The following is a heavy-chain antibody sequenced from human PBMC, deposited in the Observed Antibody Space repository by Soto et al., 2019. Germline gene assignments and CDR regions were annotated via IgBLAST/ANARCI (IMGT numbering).Heavy chain of an antibody. Sequence: EVQVVESGGSLVNPGRSLRLSCTTSGFTLSDYAISWFRQTPGKGMEWVGVIRSKAYGVTTDYAASVKGRFAISRDDSKSTAYLQMNSVTTEDTAVYFCAKYTYTSRYSFFGMDVWGHGTTVTVSS. CDR2: IRSKAYGVTT. CDR3: AKYTYTSRYSFFGMDV. CDR1: GFTLSDYA. D-gene: IGHD2-15*01. V-gene: IGHV3-49*05. J-gene: IGHJ6*02.